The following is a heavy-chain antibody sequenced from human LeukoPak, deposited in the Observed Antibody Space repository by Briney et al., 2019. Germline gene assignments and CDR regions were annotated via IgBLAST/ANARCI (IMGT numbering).Heavy chain of an antibody. D-gene: IGHD3-10*01. Sequence: PSETLSLTCTVSGGSISSGDYYRSWIRQPPGKGLEWIGYIYYSGSTYYNPSLKSRVTISVDTSKNQFSLKLSSVTAAGTAVYYCARDRVMVWGFMDVWGKGTTVTVSS. V-gene: IGHV4-30-4*01. CDR1: GGSISSGDYY. CDR2: IYYSGST. J-gene: IGHJ6*04. CDR3: ARDRVMVWGFMDV.